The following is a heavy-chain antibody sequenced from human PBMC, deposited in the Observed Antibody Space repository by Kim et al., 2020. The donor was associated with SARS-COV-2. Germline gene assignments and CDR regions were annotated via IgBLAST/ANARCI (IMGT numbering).Heavy chain of an antibody. CDR1: GGTFSSYA. V-gene: IGHV1-69*13. D-gene: IGHD2-2*01. Sequence: SVKVSCKASGGTFSSYAISWVRQAPGQGLEWMGGIIPIFGTANYAQKFQGRVTITADESTSTAYMELSSLRSEDTAVYYCARDQRVVVVPAAARIPYGMDVWGQGTTVTVSS. J-gene: IGHJ6*02. CDR2: IIPIFGTA. CDR3: ARDQRVVVVPAAARIPYGMDV.